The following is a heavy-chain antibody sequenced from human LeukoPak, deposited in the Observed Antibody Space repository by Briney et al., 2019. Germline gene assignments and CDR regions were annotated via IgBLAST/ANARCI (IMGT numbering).Heavy chain of an antibody. CDR2: INWNGGST. Sequence: PGGSLRLSCAASGFTFDDYGMSWVRQAPGKGLEWVSGINWNGGSTGYADSVKGRFTISRDNAKNSLYLQMNSLRAEDTALYYCARDYSSSPKIYYMDVWGKGTTVTVSS. J-gene: IGHJ6*03. V-gene: IGHV3-20*04. D-gene: IGHD6-13*01. CDR1: GFTFDDYG. CDR3: ARDYSSSPKIYYMDV.